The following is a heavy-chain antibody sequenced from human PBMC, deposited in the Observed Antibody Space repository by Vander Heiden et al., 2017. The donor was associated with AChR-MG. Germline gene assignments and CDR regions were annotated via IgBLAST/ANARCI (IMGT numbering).Heavy chain of an antibody. CDR1: GFTFSSYA. CDR3: AKDLNIAAAGTGGRGRFDL. CDR2: ISGSGGST. J-gene: IGHJ2*01. D-gene: IGHD6-13*01. V-gene: IGHV3-23*01. Sequence: EVQLLESGGGLVQPGGSLRLSCAASGFTFSSYAMTWVRQAPGKGLEWVSAISGSGGSTYYADSVKGRFTISRDNSKNTLYLQMNSLRAEDTAVYYCAKDLNIAAAGTGGRGRFDLWGRGTLVTVSS.